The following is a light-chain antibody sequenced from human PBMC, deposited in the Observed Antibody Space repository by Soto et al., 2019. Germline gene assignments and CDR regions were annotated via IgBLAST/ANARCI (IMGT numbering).Light chain of an antibody. CDR2: GAS. J-gene: IGKJ2*01. CDR1: QSVSSSY. CDR3: QQYGSSPPYT. V-gene: IGKV3-20*01. Sequence: EIVLTQSPGTLSLSPGERATLSCRASQSVSSSYLAWYQQKPGQAPRLLIYGASSRANCIPDRFSGSGLGKNFTLTISRLEPEDFAVYYCQQYGSSPPYTFGQGTKLEIK.